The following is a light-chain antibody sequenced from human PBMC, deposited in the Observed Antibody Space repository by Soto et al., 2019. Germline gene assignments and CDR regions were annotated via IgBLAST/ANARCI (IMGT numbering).Light chain of an antibody. Sequence: EIVLTQSPTTLSYSPADGSTPSFRASQSVSSYLAWYQQKPGQAPRLLIYDASNRATGIPARFSGSGSGTDFTLTISSLEPEDFAVYYCQQRSNWPGTFGQGTRLEIK. CDR1: QSVSSY. J-gene: IGKJ5*01. V-gene: IGKV3-11*01. CDR3: QQRSNWPGT. CDR2: DAS.